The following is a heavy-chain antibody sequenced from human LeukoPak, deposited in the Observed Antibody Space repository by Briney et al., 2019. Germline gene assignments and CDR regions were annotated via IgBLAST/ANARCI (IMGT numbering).Heavy chain of an antibody. CDR1: GGSFSGYY. J-gene: IGHJ6*02. V-gene: IGHV4-34*01. CDR2: INHSGST. CDR3: ARERNIVVVPAAGYGMDV. Sequence: PSETLSLTCAVYGGSFSGYYWSWSRQPPGKGLEWMGEINHSGSTNYNPSLKSRVTISVDTSKNQFSLKLSSVTAADTAVYYCARERNIVVVPAAGYGMDVWGQGTTVTVSS. D-gene: IGHD2-2*01.